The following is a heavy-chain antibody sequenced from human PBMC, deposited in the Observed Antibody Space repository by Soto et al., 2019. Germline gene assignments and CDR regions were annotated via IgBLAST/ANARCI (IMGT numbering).Heavy chain of an antibody. CDR2: IIPIFGTA. CDR3: ARGFADFWSGYYYYYGMDV. D-gene: IGHD3-3*01. J-gene: IGHJ6*02. CDR1: GGTFSSYA. V-gene: IGHV1-69*13. Sequence: ASVKVSCKASGGTFSSYAISWVRQAPGQRLEWMGGIIPIFGTANYAQKFQGRVTITADESTSTAYMELSSLRSEDTAVYYCARGFADFWSGYYYYYGMDVWGQGTTVTVSS.